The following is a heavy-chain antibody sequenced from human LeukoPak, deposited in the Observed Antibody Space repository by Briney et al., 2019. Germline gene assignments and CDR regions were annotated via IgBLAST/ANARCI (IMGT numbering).Heavy chain of an antibody. V-gene: IGHV3-23*01. CDR3: AKDYIWCLRSGYFDY. Sequence: PGGSLRLSCVASGFTFSSFTMNWVRQAPGKGLEWVSGISGSASSTFYADSVKGRFTISRDNSKNTLYLQMNSLRAEDMAVYYCAKDYIWCLRSGYFDYWGQGPLVTVSS. D-gene: IGHD4/OR15-4a*01. CDR2: ISGSASST. CDR1: GFTFSSFT. J-gene: IGHJ4*02.